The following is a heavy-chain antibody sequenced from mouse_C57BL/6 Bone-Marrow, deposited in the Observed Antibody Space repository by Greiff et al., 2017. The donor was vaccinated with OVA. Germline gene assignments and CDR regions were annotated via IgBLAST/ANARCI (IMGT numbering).Heavy chain of an antibody. J-gene: IGHJ2*01. D-gene: IGHD2-1*01. CDR1: GFTFSSYA. CDR2: ISDGGSYN. V-gene: IGHV5-4*03. Sequence: EVKLMESGGGLVKPGGSLKLSCEASGFTFSSYAMSWVRQTQEKRLEWVATISDGGSYNYYTDNVKGRFTIARDKAKNNLYVQMSHLKSEDTAMYYCAGARLLCRYYFDYWGPGPTLTVS. CDR3: AGARLLCRYYFDY.